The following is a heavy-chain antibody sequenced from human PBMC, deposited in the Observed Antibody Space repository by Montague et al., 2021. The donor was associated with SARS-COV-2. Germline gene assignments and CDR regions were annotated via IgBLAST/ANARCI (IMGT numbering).Heavy chain of an antibody. D-gene: IGHD2-2*01. Sequence: SETLSLTCAVSGGSISSSSWWSWVRQPPGKGLEWIGEIYHSGSSNYNPXXESRVTISVDKSKNQFSLKLSSVTAADTAVYYCARYCSSTSCYGGYYFGMDVWGPGTTITVSS. J-gene: IGHJ6*02. CDR2: IYHSGSS. V-gene: IGHV4-4*02. CDR3: ARYCSSTSCYGGYYFGMDV. CDR1: GGSISSSSW.